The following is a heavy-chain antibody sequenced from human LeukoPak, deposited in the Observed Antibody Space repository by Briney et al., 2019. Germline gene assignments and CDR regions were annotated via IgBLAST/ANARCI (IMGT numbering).Heavy chain of an antibody. Sequence: PSETLSLTCTVSGGSISSGSYYWSWIRQPAGKGLEWIGRIYTSGSTNYNPSLKSRVTISVDTSKNQFSLKLSSVTAADTAVYYCARAARELLWFGELLGNFDYWGQGTLVTVSS. V-gene: IGHV4-61*02. D-gene: IGHD3-10*01. CDR3: ARAARELLWFGELLGNFDY. CDR1: GGSISSGSYY. J-gene: IGHJ4*02. CDR2: IYTSGST.